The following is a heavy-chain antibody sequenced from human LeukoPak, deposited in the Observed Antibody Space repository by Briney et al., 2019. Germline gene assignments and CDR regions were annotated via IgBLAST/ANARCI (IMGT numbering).Heavy chain of an antibody. CDR1: GFTFGDHM. CDR3: VRDLTLAY. CDR2: TRNQAYGGTP. V-gene: IGHV3-49*04. D-gene: IGHD3-10*01. J-gene: IGHJ4*02. Sequence: GGSLRLSCTVSGFTFGDHMMSWVRQAPGRGLEWIGFTRNQAYGGTPEHAAPVKGRFTISRDDSKSIAYLQMNSLRTEDTAVYYCVRDLTLAYWGQGTLVTVST.